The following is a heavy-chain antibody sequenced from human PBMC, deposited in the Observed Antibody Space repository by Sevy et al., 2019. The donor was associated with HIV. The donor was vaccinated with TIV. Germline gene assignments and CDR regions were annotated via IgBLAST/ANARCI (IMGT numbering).Heavy chain of an antibody. Sequence: GGSLRLSCAASGFTFSSYWMHWVRQAPGKGLVWVSRINSDGSSTLYADSVKGRFTISRDNAKNTLYLQMNSLRADDTAGDYCAGRTLGGWELLGSFDIWGQGTMVTVSS. CDR3: AGRTLGGWELLGSFDI. CDR2: INSDGSST. D-gene: IGHD2-15*01. J-gene: IGHJ3*02. V-gene: IGHV3-74*01. CDR1: GFTFSSYW.